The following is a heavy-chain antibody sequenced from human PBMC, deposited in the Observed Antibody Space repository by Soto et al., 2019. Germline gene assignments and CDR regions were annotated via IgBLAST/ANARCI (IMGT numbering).Heavy chain of an antibody. Sequence: EVQLVESGGGLVQPGRSLRLSCAASGFTFDDYAMHWVRQAPGKGLEWVSGISWNSGSIGYADSVKGRFTISRDNAKNSLYLQMNSLRAEDTALYYCAKDIRRSKVIGSFFDYWGQGTLVTVSS. D-gene: IGHD1-26*01. J-gene: IGHJ4*02. V-gene: IGHV3-9*01. CDR2: ISWNSGSI. CDR3: AKDIRRSKVIGSFFDY. CDR1: GFTFDDYA.